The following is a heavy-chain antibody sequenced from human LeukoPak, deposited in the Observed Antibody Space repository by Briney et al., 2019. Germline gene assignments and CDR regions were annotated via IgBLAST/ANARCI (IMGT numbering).Heavy chain of an antibody. CDR1: RFTFGHYG. J-gene: IGHJ4*02. V-gene: IGHV3-30*02. CDR3: AKDTALGYCDY. CDR2: INFDGSNK. Sequence: GGSLRLSCAASRFTFGHYGMHWVRQAPGKGLGGVAFINFDGSNKYYADSVKGRFSISRDNSKNTLYLQMNSLRPDDTAVYYCAKDTALGYCDYWGQGTLVTVSS. D-gene: IGHD5-18*01.